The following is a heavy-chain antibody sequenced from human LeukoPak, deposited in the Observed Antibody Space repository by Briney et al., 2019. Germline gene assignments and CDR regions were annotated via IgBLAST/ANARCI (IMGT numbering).Heavy chain of an antibody. CDR1: GGTFSSYA. Sequence: GASVKVSCKASGGTFSSYAISWVRQAPGQGLEWMGGIIPIFGTANYAQKFQGRVTITTGESTSTAYMELSSLRSEDTAVYYCAIDRRGSGSFPDYWGQGTLVTVSS. D-gene: IGHD1-26*01. CDR3: AIDRRGSGSFPDY. V-gene: IGHV1-69*05. CDR2: IIPIFGTA. J-gene: IGHJ4*02.